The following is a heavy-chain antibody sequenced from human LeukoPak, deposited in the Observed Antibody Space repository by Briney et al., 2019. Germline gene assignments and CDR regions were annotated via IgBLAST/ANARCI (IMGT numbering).Heavy chain of an antibody. J-gene: IGHJ4*02. CDR3: AKVCGYYFDY. Sequence: GGSLRLSCAASGFTVIDNYMTWVRQAPGKGLEWVSVIYSGSSAYYADSVKGRFTISRDNSKNTLYLQMNSLRAEDTAVYYCAKVCGYYFDYWGQGTLVTVSS. V-gene: IGHV3-53*01. D-gene: IGHD3-22*01. CDR2: IYSGSSA. CDR1: GFTVIDNY.